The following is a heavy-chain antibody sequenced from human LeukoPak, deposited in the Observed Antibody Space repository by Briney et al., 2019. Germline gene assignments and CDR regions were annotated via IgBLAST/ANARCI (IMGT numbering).Heavy chain of an antibody. Sequence: GGSLRLSCAASGFTFSSHGMSWVRQAPGKGLEWVSAISGSGDSTYYADSVKGRFTISRDNSKNTLYLQMNSLRAEDTAVYYCAKYCSGGSCYDYWGQGTLVTVSS. V-gene: IGHV3-23*01. D-gene: IGHD2-15*01. J-gene: IGHJ4*02. CDR1: GFTFSSHG. CDR2: ISGSGDST. CDR3: AKYCSGGSCYDY.